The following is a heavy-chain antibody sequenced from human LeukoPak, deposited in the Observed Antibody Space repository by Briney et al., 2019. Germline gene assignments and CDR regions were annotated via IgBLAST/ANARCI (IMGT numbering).Heavy chain of an antibody. CDR1: GYTFTTYD. CDR2: MNPNSGNT. CDR3: ARGPNKSDGGNSGSAWFDP. V-gene: IGHV1-8*01. D-gene: IGHD4-23*01. Sequence: GASVKVSCKASGYTFTTYDINWVRQGTGQGLEWVGWMNPNSGNTGYAQKFQGRVTMTRNTSISTAYMELSSLRSEDTAVYYCARGPNKSDGGNSGSAWFDPWGQGTLVTVSS. J-gene: IGHJ5*02.